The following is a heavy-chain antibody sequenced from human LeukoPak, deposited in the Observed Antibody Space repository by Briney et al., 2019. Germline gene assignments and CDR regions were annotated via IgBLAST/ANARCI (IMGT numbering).Heavy chain of an antibody. Sequence: PGGSLRLSCAASKFTFSSYWMSWVRQAPGKGLEWVAYMNQLGNEKNYVDSVKGRFTISRDNSKNTLYLQMNSLRAEDTAVYYCAKTATTVTSDAFDIWGQGTKVTVSS. V-gene: IGHV3-7*01. CDR1: KFTFSSYW. CDR2: MNQLGNEK. D-gene: IGHD4-17*01. J-gene: IGHJ3*02. CDR3: AKTATTVTSDAFDI.